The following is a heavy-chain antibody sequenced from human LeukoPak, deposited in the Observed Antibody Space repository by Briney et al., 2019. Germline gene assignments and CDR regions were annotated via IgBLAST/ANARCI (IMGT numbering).Heavy chain of an antibody. J-gene: IGHJ4*02. D-gene: IGHD2-8*01. CDR1: GFTFRSYW. CDR3: ARVAYAIFHYFDY. CDR2: IKQDGSEK. V-gene: IGHV3-7*01. Sequence: PGGSLRLSCAASGFTFRSYWMSWVRQAPGKGLEWVANIKQDGSEKYYVDSVKGRFTISRDNAKNSLYLQMNSLRAEDTAVYYCARVAYAIFHYFDYWGQGTLVTVSS.